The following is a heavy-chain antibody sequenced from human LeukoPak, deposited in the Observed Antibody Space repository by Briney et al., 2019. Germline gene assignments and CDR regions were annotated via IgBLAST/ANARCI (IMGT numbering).Heavy chain of an antibody. CDR3: ARTPLGGLIDY. Sequence: ASVKVSCKASGYKFNNYGIAWVRQAPGQGLEWMGWISGYNANTNYAQKFQDRVTMTTDTSTSTAYMELRSLRSDDTAVYYCARTPLGGLIDYWGQGTLVTVSS. J-gene: IGHJ4*02. D-gene: IGHD3-10*01. V-gene: IGHV1-18*01. CDR2: ISGYNANT. CDR1: GYKFNNYG.